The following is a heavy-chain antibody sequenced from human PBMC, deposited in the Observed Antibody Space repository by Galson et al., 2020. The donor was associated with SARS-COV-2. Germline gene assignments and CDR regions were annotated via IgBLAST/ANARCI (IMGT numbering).Heavy chain of an antibody. CDR3: TIDSGPFYI. J-gene: IGHJ3*02. CDR2: IRRKASGGTT. D-gene: IGHD3-10*01. CDR1: GLIFGDYT. Sequence: GGSLRLSCTVSGLIFGDYTLNWVRQAPGKGLEWVGFIRRKASGGTTEIAASVKGRFSISRDDSKSIAYLQMNSLKTGDSGVYFCTIDSGPFYIWGEGTTVTFSS. V-gene: IGHV3-49*04.